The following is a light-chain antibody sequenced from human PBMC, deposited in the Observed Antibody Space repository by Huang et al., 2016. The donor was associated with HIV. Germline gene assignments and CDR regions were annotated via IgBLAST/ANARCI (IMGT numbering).Light chain of an antibody. V-gene: IGKV3-15*01. CDR3: QQYNNWPPEET. CDR2: GAS. CDR1: QSVSGN. J-gene: IGKJ3*01. Sequence: EIVMTQSPATLSVSPGERATLSCRASQSVSGNLACYQQKPGQAPRLLIYGASTRATGIPARFRGSGSGTEFTLTISSLQSADFAVYYCQQYNNWPPEETFGPGTKVDMK.